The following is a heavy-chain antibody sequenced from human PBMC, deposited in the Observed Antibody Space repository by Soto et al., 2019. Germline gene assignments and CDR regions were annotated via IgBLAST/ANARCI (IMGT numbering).Heavy chain of an antibody. CDR2: FDPEDGET. CDR3: ATDLGVSMAAPNCYYYGMDV. CDR1: GYTLTELS. J-gene: IGHJ6*02. Sequence: QVQLVQSGAEVKKPGASVKVSCKVSGYTLTELSMHWVRQAPGKGLEWMGGFDPEDGETIYAQKFQGRVTMTEDTSTDKAYKELSSLRSEYTAVYYCATDLGVSMAAPNCYYYGMDVWGQGTTVTVSS. V-gene: IGHV1-24*01. D-gene: IGHD6-6*01.